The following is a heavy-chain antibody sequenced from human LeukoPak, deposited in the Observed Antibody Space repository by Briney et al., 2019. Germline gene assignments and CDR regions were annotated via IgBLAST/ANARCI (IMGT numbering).Heavy chain of an antibody. Sequence: SETLSLTCTVSGGSISSYYWSWIRQPPGKGLEWIGYIYYSGSTNYNPSLKSRVTISVDTSKNQFSLKLSSVTAADTAVYYCASFGRYFDWSNASDIWGQGTMVTVSS. J-gene: IGHJ3*02. CDR1: GGSISSYY. CDR2: IYYSGST. D-gene: IGHD3-9*01. CDR3: ASFGRYFDWSNASDI. V-gene: IGHV4-59*01.